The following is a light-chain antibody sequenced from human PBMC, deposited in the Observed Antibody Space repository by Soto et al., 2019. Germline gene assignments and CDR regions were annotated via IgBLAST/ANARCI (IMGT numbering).Light chain of an antibody. CDR1: QSISSY. Sequence: MTQSPSTLSASVGDRVTITRRASQSISSYLAWYQQKPGQAPRLLIYGASSRATGIPDRFSGSGSGTEFTLTISSLQSEDFAVYYCQQYNNWPPWTFGQGTKVDIK. CDR3: QQYNNWPPWT. CDR2: GAS. V-gene: IGKV3D-15*01. J-gene: IGKJ1*01.